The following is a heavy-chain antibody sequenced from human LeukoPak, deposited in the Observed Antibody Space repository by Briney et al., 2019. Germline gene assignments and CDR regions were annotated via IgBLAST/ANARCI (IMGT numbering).Heavy chain of an antibody. CDR3: ATRPVAGTLRYFDY. CDR1: GYTLTELC. D-gene: IGHD6-19*01. V-gene: IGHV1-24*01. J-gene: IGHJ4*02. Sequence: ASVKVSCKVSGYTLTELCMHWVRQAPGKGLEWMGGFDPEDGETIYAQKFQGRVTMTEDTSTDTAYMELSSLRSEDTAVYYCATRPVAGTLRYFDYWGQGTLVTVSS. CDR2: FDPEDGET.